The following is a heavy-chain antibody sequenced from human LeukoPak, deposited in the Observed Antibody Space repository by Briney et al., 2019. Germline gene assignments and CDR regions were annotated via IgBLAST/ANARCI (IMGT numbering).Heavy chain of an antibody. Sequence: GGSLRLSCAASGFTFSSYAMHWVRQAPGKGLEWVAVISYDGSNKYYADSVKGRFTISRDNSKNTLYLQMNSLRAVDTAVYYCARPTRPYYRYYFDYWGQGTLVTVSS. J-gene: IGHJ4*02. V-gene: IGHV3-30-3*01. D-gene: IGHD1-26*01. CDR3: ARPTRPYYRYYFDY. CDR2: ISYDGSNK. CDR1: GFTFSSYA.